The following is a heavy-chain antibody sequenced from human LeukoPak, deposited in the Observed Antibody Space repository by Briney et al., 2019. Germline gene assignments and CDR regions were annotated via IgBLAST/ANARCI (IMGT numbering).Heavy chain of an antibody. CDR2: IYYSGSS. CDR1: GGSVSRASYY. D-gene: IGHD2-21*02. J-gene: IGHJ4*02. Sequence: NPSETLSLTCTVSGGSVSRASYYWTWIRQPPGKGLEWIGYIYYSGSSDYNPSLKSRVTISLATSKNQFSLKLSSVTAADTAVYYCATEYCGADCYFDSWGQGTLVTVSS. CDR3: ATEYCGADCYFDS. V-gene: IGHV4-61*01.